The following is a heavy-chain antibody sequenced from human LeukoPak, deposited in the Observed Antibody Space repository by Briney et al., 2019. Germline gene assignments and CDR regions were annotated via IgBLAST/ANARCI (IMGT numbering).Heavy chain of an antibody. J-gene: IGHJ4*02. CDR1: VGSFIGYS. CDR2: INHSGRV. CDR3: ARAGDGYDDSNGYYDY. D-gene: IGHD3-22*01. Sequence: SETMSLTCAVYVGSFIGYSWTWIRQPPGGGLEWLGEINHSGRVDYNPSLKSRGTISVDTSKNQFSLRVNSVTAADTAVYYCARAGDGYDDSNGYYDYRGQGTLVTVSS. V-gene: IGHV4-34*01.